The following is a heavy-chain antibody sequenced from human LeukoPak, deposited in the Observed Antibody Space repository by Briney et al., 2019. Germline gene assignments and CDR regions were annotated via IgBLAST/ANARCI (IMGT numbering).Heavy chain of an antibody. CDR2: IHTSGST. J-gene: IGHJ3*02. CDR3: ARAGLWDYSDSSGYHNGAFDI. Sequence: SETLSLTCTVSGGSISSYYWSWIRQPAGKGLEWIGRIHTSGSTNYNPSLKSRVTMSVDTSKNQFSLKLSSVTAADTAVYYCARAGLWDYSDSSGYHNGAFDIWGQGTMVTVSS. CDR1: GGSISSYY. V-gene: IGHV4-4*07. D-gene: IGHD3-22*01.